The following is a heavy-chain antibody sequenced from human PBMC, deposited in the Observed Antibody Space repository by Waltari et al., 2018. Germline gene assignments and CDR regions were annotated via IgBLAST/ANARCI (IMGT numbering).Heavy chain of an antibody. D-gene: IGHD5-12*01. CDR1: GFTFSSYS. V-gene: IGHV3-48*04. J-gene: IGHJ6*03. CDR2: ISSSSSTI. Sequence: EVQLVESGGGLVQPGGSLRLSCAASGFTFSSYSMNWVRQAPGKGLEWVSYISSSSSTIYYADSVKGRFTISRDNAKNSLYLQMNSLRAEDTAVYYCVRDKYSGYAGRGYMDVWGKGTTVTVSS. CDR3: VRDKYSGYAGRGYMDV.